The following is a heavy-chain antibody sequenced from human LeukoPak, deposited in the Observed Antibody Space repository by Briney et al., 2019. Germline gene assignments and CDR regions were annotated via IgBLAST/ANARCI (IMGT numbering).Heavy chain of an antibody. CDR3: ARLKPMIVLAYGFRPREGTTYCFDY. Sequence: SETLSLTCAVYGECFSGYYWSWIRQPPGKGLECIGEINHSGSTNYNPSLKSRVTISVDTSRNQFSLNLSSVTAADTAFYYCARLKPMIVLAYGFRPREGTTYCFDYWGQGTLVTVSS. J-gene: IGHJ4*02. V-gene: IGHV4-34*01. CDR2: INHSGST. D-gene: IGHD3-22*01. CDR1: GECFSGYY.